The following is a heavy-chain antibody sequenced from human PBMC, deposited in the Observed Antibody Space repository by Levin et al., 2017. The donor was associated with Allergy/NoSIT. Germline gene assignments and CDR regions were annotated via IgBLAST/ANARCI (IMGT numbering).Heavy chain of an antibody. Sequence: GGSLRLSCAASGFTFSSYAMSWVRQAPGKGLEWVSSISVSGDNTWYADSVKGRFTISRDNSENTLYLQMNSLRAEDTAVYYCAKVLVGSGTNMIFDYWGQGTLVTVSS. CDR1: GFTFSSYA. J-gene: IGHJ4*02. V-gene: IGHV3-23*01. CDR3: AKVLVGSGTNMIFDY. D-gene: IGHD1-1*01. CDR2: ISVSGDNT.